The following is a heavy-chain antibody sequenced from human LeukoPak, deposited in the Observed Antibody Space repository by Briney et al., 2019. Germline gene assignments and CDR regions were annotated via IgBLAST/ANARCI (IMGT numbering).Heavy chain of an antibody. CDR3: SRTGPDGAMDDFDS. CDR1: GFTFSSYS. D-gene: IGHD1-14*01. V-gene: IGHV3-48*01. J-gene: IGHJ4*02. Sequence: GGSLRLSCAASGFTFSSYSMNWVRQAPGKGLEWVSYISSSSSTIYYADSVKGRFTISRDNAKNSLYLQMNSLKVEDTAVYYCSRTGPDGAMDDFDSWGQGTLVTVSS. CDR2: ISSSSSTI.